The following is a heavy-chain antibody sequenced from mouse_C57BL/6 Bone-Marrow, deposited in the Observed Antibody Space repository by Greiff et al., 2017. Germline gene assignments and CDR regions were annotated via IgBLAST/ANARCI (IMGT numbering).Heavy chain of an antibody. V-gene: IGHV10-1*01. D-gene: IGHD1-1*01. J-gene: IGHJ3*01. CDR1: GFSFNTYA. CDR3: VRQKYGSETWFAY. CDR2: IRSKSNNYAT. Sequence: EVKLLESGGGLVQPKGSLKLSCAASGFSFNTYAMNWVRQAPGKGLEWVARIRSKSNNYATYYADSVKDRFTISRDDSESMLYLQMNHLKTEDTAMYYCVRQKYGSETWFAYWGQGTLVTVSA.